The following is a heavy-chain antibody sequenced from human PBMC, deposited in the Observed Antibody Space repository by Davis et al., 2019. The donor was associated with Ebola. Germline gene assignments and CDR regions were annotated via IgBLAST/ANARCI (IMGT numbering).Heavy chain of an antibody. CDR3: AREITGTTGNWFDP. CDR1: GFTFSSYW. D-gene: IGHD1-7*01. CDR2: ISYDGSNK. Sequence: GESLKISCAASGFTFSSYWMSWVRQAPGKGLEWVAVISYDGSNKYYADSVKGRFTISRDNSKNTLYLQMNSLRAEDTAVYYCAREITGTTGNWFDPWGQGTLVTVSS. J-gene: IGHJ5*02. V-gene: IGHV3-30*03.